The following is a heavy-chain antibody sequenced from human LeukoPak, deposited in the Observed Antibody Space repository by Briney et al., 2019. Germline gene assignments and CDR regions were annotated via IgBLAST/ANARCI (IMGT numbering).Heavy chain of an antibody. J-gene: IGHJ4*02. V-gene: IGHV1-69*05. Sequence: ASVKVSCKASGGTFSSYAISWVRQAPGQGLEWMGGIIPIFGTANYAQKFQGRVTITTDESTSTAYMELSSLRSEDTAVYCCARVYYDSSGYYEPLDYWGQGTLVTVSS. CDR3: ARVYYDSSGYYEPLDY. CDR2: IIPIFGTA. D-gene: IGHD3-22*01. CDR1: GGTFSSYA.